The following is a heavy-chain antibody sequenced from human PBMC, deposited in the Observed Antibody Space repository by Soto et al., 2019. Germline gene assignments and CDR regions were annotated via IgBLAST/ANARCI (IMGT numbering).Heavy chain of an antibody. D-gene: IGHD3-22*01. Sequence: GGSLRLSCAASGFTFSSYWMSWVRQAPGKGLEWVANIKQDGSEKYYVDSVKGRFTISRDNAKNSLYLQMNSPRAEDTAVYYCATLMNYYDSSGPDYWGQGTLVTVSS. CDR2: IKQDGSEK. V-gene: IGHV3-7*01. J-gene: IGHJ4*02. CDR1: GFTFSSYW. CDR3: ATLMNYYDSSGPDY.